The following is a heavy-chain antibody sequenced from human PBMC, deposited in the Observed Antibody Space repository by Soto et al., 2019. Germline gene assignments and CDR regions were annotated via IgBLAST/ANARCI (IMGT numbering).Heavy chain of an antibody. CDR2: ISYDGSNK. D-gene: IGHD2-15*01. J-gene: IGHJ4*02. Sequence: QVQLVESGGGVVEPGRSLRLSCAASGFTFRSYAMHWVRQAPGKGLEWVAVISYDGSNKYYADSVKGRFTISRDNSKNTMYLQMKSLRAEDTALYYCARGDSENCSGGSCYSGWLNLDYWGQGTLVTVSS. CDR1: GFTFRSYA. CDR3: ARGDSENCSGGSCYSGWLNLDY. V-gene: IGHV3-30-3*01.